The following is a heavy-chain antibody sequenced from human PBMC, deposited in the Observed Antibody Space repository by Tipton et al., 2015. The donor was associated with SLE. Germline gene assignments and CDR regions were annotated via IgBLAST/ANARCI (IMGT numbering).Heavy chain of an antibody. D-gene: IGHD3-3*01. Sequence: TLSLTCTVSGGSISSADYYWSWIRQHPGKGLEWIGYIYYSGSTYYNPSLKSRITIAIDTSNNQFSLRLISVTAADTAIYYCARVGPHYDSWSGYNWFDPWGQGTLVTVSS. CDR3: ARVGPHYDSWSGYNWFDP. V-gene: IGHV4-31*03. CDR1: GGSISSADYY. J-gene: IGHJ5*02. CDR2: IYYSGST.